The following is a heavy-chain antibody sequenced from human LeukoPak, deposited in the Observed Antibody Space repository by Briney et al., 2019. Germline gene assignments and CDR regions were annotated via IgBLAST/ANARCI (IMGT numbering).Heavy chain of an antibody. CDR1: GYTFTGYY. Sequence: ASVKVSCKASGYTFTGYYMHWVRQAPGQGLEWMGWINPNSGGTNYAQKFRGWVTMTRDTSISTAYMELSRLRSDDTAVYYCARGGDYDFWGMDVWGQGTTVTVSS. CDR3: ARGGDYDFWGMDV. J-gene: IGHJ6*02. V-gene: IGHV1-2*04. D-gene: IGHD3-3*01. CDR2: INPNSGGT.